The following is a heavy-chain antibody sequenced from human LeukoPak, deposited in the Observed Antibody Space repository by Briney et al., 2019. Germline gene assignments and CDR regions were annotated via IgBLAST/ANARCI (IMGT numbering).Heavy chain of an antibody. CDR2: IHHSGTT. D-gene: IGHD3-10*01. CDR3: ARGLRRRVADRITIIRGVRLDP. Sequence: SETLSLTCRVYGSTLSDYQWSWIRQSPGQGLEWIGEIHHSGTTTFNPSLDSRVTISVDTSKSQFSLNLTAVTASDTGVYYCARGLRRRVADRITIIRGVRLDPWGQGTLVTVS. CDR1: GSTLSDYQ. V-gene: IGHV4-34*01. J-gene: IGHJ5*02.